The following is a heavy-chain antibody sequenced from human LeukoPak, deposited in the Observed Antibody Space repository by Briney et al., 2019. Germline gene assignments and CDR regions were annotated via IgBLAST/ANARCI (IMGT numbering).Heavy chain of an antibody. CDR1: GXSISSNNYY. CDR2: VYYTGST. J-gene: IGHJ4*02. V-gene: IGHV4-39*01. D-gene: IGHD6-19*01. CDR3: ARQDKQWLVPLDY. Sequence: SETLSLTCTVSGXSISSNNYYWGWIRQPPGKGLEWIGSVYYTGSTYYNPSLKSRVAISGDTSKNQFSLKLSSVTAADTAVYYCARQDKQWLVPLDYWGQGTLVTVSS.